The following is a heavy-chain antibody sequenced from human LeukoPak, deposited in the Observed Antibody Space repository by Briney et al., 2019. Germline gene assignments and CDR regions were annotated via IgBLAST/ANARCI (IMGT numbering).Heavy chain of an antibody. Sequence: ASVKVSCKASGYTFTGKYIHWLRKAPGQGLEWMGWINPRSGDTSYAQRFHGRVSMTRDAAISTAHMELTSLTSDDTAVYYCARDGRGRQEDRGGYYFDFWGRGSHVTVSS. V-gene: IGHV1-2*02. CDR2: INPRSGDT. CDR1: GYTFTGKY. CDR3: ARDGRGRQEDRGGYYFDF. J-gene: IGHJ4*02. D-gene: IGHD3-10*01.